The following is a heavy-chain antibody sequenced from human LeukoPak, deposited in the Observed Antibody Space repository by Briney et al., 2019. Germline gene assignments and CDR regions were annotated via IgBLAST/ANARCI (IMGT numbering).Heavy chain of an antibody. CDR2: IRGSGETT. J-gene: IGHJ4*02. D-gene: IGHD3/OR15-3a*01. CDR3: AKDLSSGTGRGFDY. CDR1: GFPFSAYA. Sequence: PGGSLRLSCAASGFPFSAYAMSWVRQAPGKGLEWGSGIRGSGETTYYAESVKGRFTINRDNSKNTLYLQMNSLRAEDTALYYCAKDLSSGTGRGFDYWGQGTLVTVSS. V-gene: IGHV3-23*01.